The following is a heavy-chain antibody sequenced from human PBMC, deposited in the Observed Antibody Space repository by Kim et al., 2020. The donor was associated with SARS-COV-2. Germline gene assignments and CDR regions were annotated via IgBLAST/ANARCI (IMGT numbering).Heavy chain of an antibody. J-gene: IGHJ4*02. CDR1: GYSFSTYW. Sequence: GESLKISCKASGYSFSTYWIGWVRQMPGKGLEWMGIIYPGDSDTRYSPSFQGQVTISADKSISTAYLQWSSLKASDTAMYYCARHARRFLEWQIAYWGQGTLVTVSS. D-gene: IGHD3-3*01. CDR3: ARHARRFLEWQIAY. CDR2: IYPGDSDT. V-gene: IGHV5-51*01.